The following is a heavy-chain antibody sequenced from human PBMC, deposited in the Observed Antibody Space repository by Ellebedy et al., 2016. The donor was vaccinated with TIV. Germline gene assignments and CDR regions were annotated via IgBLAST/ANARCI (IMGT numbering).Heavy chain of an antibody. Sequence: GESLKISCVASGFAFTDYYMSWIRQAPGKGLEWVSYISGRSTYIKYADSVKGRFTISRDNAKISLYLQMDSLRPEDTAIYYCARDPGGYTLAFWGQGTLVTVSS. CDR2: ISGRSTYI. CDR3: ARDPGGYTLAF. D-gene: IGHD5-24*01. J-gene: IGHJ4*02. V-gene: IGHV3-11*06. CDR1: GFAFTDYY.